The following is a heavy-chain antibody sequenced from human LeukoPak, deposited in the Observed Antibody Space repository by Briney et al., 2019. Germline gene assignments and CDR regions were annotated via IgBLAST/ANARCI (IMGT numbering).Heavy chain of an antibody. CDR3: VRRANWNDGWVFEP. CDR2: IYYSGST. V-gene: IGHV4-39*01. CDR1: GRSIGSSTDY. J-gene: IGHJ5*02. Sequence: PSETLSLTCTVSGRSIGSSTDYWGWIRKPPGKGLERIGYIYYSGSTYYNPSLKSRVAISIDKSKNQFSLKLTSVTAADTAVYSWVRRANWNDGWVFEPWGQGTLVTVSS. D-gene: IGHD1-1*01.